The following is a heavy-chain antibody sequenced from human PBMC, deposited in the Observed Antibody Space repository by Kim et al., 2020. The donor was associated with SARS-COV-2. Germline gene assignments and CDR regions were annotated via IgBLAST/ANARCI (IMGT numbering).Heavy chain of an antibody. CDR2: TSRGRGVI. CDR3: VRDRHTNRGEHFDP. D-gene: IGHD1-1*01. J-gene: IGHJ5*02. Sequence: GGSLRLSCAGSGFTFSDFALHWVRQAPGKGLEWVSSTSRGRGVIHYADSVEGRFTISRDNAKNTLYLQMNSLRVDDTSVYYCVRDRHTNRGEHFDPWGQG. V-gene: IGHV3-48*01. CDR1: GFTFSDFA.